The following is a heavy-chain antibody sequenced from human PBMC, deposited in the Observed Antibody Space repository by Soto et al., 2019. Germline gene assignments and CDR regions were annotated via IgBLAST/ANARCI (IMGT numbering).Heavy chain of an antibody. D-gene: IGHD6-19*01. CDR2: ISGSGGST. V-gene: IGHV3-23*01. J-gene: IGHJ6*02. CDR3: AKWGIAVAGTHCGMDV. Sequence: EVQLLESGGGLVQPGGSLRLSCAASEFTFSSYAMSWVRQAPGKGLEWVSAISGSGGSTYYADSVKGRFTISRDNSKNTLYLQMNSLRAEDTAVYYCAKWGIAVAGTHCGMDVWGQGTTVTVSS. CDR1: EFTFSSYA.